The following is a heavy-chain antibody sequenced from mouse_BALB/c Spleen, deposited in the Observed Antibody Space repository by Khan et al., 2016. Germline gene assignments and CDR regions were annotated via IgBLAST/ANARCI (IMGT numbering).Heavy chain of an antibody. J-gene: IGHJ2*01. CDR2: ISSGSSAT. CDR1: GFTFSSFG. CDR3: GRGDY. Sequence: EVELVESGGGLVQPGASRKLSCAASGFTFSSFGMHWVRQAPEQGLEWVAFISSGSSATYYADTVKGRFTITRDNPKITLFLQMTGLRSEDTAMYYCGRGDYWGQGTTLMVSS. V-gene: IGHV5-17*02.